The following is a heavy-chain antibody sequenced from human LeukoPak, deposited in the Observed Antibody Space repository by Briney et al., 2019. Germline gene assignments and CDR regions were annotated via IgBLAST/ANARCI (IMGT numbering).Heavy chain of an antibody. V-gene: IGHV4-31*03. CDR2: IYYSGST. D-gene: IGHD4-23*01. Sequence: SETLSLTCTVSGRSISSGGYYWSWIRQHPGKGLEWIGYIYYSGSTYYNPSLKSRVTISVDTSKNQFSLKLSAVTAADTAVYYCARGTTVVTPEYFQHWGQGTLVTVSS. J-gene: IGHJ1*01. CDR1: GRSISSGGYY. CDR3: ARGTTVVTPEYFQH.